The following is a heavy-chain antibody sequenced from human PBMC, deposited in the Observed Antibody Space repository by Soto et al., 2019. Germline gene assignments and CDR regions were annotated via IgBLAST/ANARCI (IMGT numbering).Heavy chain of an antibody. CDR3: ARHGDYGDYYSHPGFDY. J-gene: IGHJ4*02. Sequence: QLQLQESGPGLVKPSETLSLTCTVSGGSISSSSYYWGWIRQPPGKGLEWIGSIYYSGSTYYNPSLKSRVTISVDTSQHQFSLKLSSVTAADTAVYYCARHGDYGDYYSHPGFDYWGQRTLVTVSS. D-gene: IGHD4-17*01. V-gene: IGHV4-39*01. CDR2: IYYSGST. CDR1: GGSISSSSYY.